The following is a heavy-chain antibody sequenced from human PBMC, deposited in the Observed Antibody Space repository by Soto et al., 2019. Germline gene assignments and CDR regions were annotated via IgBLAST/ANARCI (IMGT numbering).Heavy chain of an antibody. Sequence: QVQLVESGGGVVQPGRSLRLSCAASGFTFSSYAMHWVRQAPGKGLEWVAVIWYDGSNKYYADSVKGRFTISRDNSKNTLYLQMNSLRAEDTAVYYCARDFSIAAAVPYFDYWGQGTLVTVSS. CDR3: ARDFSIAAAVPYFDY. CDR2: IWYDGSNK. J-gene: IGHJ4*02. V-gene: IGHV3-33*01. CDR1: GFTFSSYA. D-gene: IGHD6-13*01.